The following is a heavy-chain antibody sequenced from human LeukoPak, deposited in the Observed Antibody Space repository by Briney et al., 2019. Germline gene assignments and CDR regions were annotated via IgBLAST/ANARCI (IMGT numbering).Heavy chain of an antibody. CDR1: GYSIRSGFY. Sequence: SETLSLTCTVSGYSIRSGFYWGWIRPPPGKGLEWIGNIYHSGITYYTPSLKSRVTISVDTSKNQFYLKLNSVTAADTAVYYCARAVGSFDWLPLFDYWGQGTLVTVSS. D-gene: IGHD3-9*01. J-gene: IGHJ4*02. CDR2: IYHSGIT. CDR3: ARAVGSFDWLPLFDY. V-gene: IGHV4-38-2*02.